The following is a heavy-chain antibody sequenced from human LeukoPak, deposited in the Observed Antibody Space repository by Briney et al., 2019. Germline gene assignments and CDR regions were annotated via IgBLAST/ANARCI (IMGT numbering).Heavy chain of an antibody. Sequence: GGSLRLSCAASGFTFSNSPMNWVRQAPGKGLEWVSGIGENGDSTHYADSVKGRFTISRDNSKTTLYLQMNSLRAEDTAVYYCAKDTATMIVVVTPASSWGQGTLVTVSS. CDR3: AKDTATMIVVVTPASS. CDR2: IGENGDST. J-gene: IGHJ5*02. CDR1: GFTFSNSP. V-gene: IGHV3-23*01. D-gene: IGHD3-22*01.